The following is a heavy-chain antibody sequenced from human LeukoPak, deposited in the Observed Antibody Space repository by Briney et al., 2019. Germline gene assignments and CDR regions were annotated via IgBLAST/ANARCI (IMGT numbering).Heavy chain of an antibody. CDR1: GYTFSDYY. Sequence: ASVKVSCKASGYTFSDYYIHWVRQAPGQGLEYMGWINPNTGGASYAQKFRVRVTMTRDTSSSTVYMQLSTLTSDDTAVYSCARGRPSAEPPDHWGQGTLVAVSS. V-gene: IGHV1-2*02. CDR2: INPNTGGA. J-gene: IGHJ4*02. CDR3: ARGRPSAEPPDH. D-gene: IGHD6-6*01.